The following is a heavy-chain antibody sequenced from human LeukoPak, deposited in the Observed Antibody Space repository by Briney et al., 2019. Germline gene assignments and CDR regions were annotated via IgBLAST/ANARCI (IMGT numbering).Heavy chain of an antibody. Sequence: SETLSLTRAVYGGSFSGYYWSWIRKPPGKGLEWIGEINHSGSTNYNPSLRGRVHISVDTSKNQFSLKLSSVTAADTGVYYCARGHRTHSYNCNGMFYYYYMGVWGK. CDR3: ARGHRTHSYNCNGMFYYYYMGV. CDR2: INHSGST. D-gene: IGHD1-1*01. V-gene: IGHV4-34*01. J-gene: IGHJ6*03. CDR1: GGSFSGYY.